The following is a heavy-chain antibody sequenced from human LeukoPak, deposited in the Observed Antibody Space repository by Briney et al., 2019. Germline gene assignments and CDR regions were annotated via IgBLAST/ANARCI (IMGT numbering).Heavy chain of an antibody. Sequence: SETLSLTCTVSGGSISSSSYYWGWIRQPPGKGLEWIGSIYYSGSTYYNPSLKSRVTISVDTSKNQFSLKLSSVTAADTAVYYCARPVVRQWLVLSKHNRDHDAFDIWGQGTMVTVSS. CDR2: IYYSGST. CDR3: ARPVVRQWLVLSKHNRDHDAFDI. D-gene: IGHD6-19*01. CDR1: GGSISSSSYY. J-gene: IGHJ3*02. V-gene: IGHV4-39*01.